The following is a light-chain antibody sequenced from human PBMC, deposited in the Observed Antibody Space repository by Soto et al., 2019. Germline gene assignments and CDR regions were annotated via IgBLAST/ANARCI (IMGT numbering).Light chain of an antibody. Sequence: VVMTQSPLSLPVTLGQPASISCRSSQSLVYSDGNTYLNWFQQRPGQSPRRLIYNVSNRDSGVPDRFSGSGSGTDFTLKISRVEAEDVGVYYCMQGTHWPLTFGQGTRLEIK. CDR3: MQGTHWPLT. CDR2: NVS. CDR1: QSLVYSDGNTY. J-gene: IGKJ5*01. V-gene: IGKV2-30*01.